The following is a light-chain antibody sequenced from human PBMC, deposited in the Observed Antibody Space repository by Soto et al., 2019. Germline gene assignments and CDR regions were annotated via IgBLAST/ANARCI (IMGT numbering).Light chain of an antibody. CDR1: SSDVGAYKY. Sequence: QCALTQPASVAESPGQSITISCTGTSSDVGAYKYVSWYQQHPGKAPKLMIYEVSNRPSGVSNRFSGSKSGNTASLTISGLQADDEADYYCNSYAGDIIRFVFGTGTNVTVL. V-gene: IGLV2-14*01. CDR3: NSYAGDIIRFV. CDR2: EVS. J-gene: IGLJ1*01.